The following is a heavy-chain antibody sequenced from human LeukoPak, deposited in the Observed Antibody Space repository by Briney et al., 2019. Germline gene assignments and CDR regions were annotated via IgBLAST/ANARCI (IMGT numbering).Heavy chain of an antibody. CDR3: ARLGYDFWGGYSKNYYYYGMDV. CDR1: GGTFSSYA. D-gene: IGHD3-3*01. CDR2: IIPIFGTA. J-gene: IGHJ6*02. Sequence: SVKVSSKASGGTFSSYAISWVRQAPGQGLEWMGGIIPIFGTANYAQKFQGRVTITADESTSTAYMELSSLRSEDTAVYYCARLGYDFWGGYSKNYYYYGMDVWGQGTTVTVSS. V-gene: IGHV1-69*13.